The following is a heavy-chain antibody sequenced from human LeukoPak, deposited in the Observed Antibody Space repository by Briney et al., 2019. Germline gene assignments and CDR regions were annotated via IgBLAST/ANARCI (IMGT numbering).Heavy chain of an antibody. V-gene: IGHV1-2*06. J-gene: IGHJ6*02. CDR2: INPNSGNT. D-gene: IGHD6-19*01. CDR3: ARDKGGDYGWNYYYYGMDV. CDR1: GYTFTGYY. Sequence: ASVKVSCKASGYTFTGYYMHWVRQAPGQGLEWMGRINPNSGNTNYAQKLQGRVTMTTDTSTSTAYMELRSLRSDDTAVYYCARDKGGDYGWNYYYYGMDVWGQGTTVTVSS.